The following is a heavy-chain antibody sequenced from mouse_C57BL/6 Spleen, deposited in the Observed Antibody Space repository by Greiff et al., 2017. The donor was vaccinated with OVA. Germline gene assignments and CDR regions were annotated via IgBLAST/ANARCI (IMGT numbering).Heavy chain of an antibody. CDR2: INPGSGGT. D-gene: IGHD2-5*01. Sequence: QVQLQQSGAELVRPGTSVKVSCKASGYAFTNYLIEWVKQRPGQGLEWIGVINPGSGGTNYNEKFKGKATLTADKSSSSAYMQLSSLTSEDSAVYFCARGEAYYSNYFWFAYWGQETLVTVSA. CDR3: ARGEAYYSNYFWFAY. CDR1: GYAFTNYL. J-gene: IGHJ3*01. V-gene: IGHV1-54*01.